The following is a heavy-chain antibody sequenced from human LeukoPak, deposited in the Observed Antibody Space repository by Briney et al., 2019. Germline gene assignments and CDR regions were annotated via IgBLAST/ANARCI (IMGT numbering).Heavy chain of an antibody. J-gene: IGHJ6*03. Sequence: SETLSLTCAASGYSISNGYYWGWIRQPPGKGLEWIRSIHHSGSTYYNPSLKSRVTISVDTSKNTFSLKLSSVTAADTAVYYCARQITGYYYYYMDVWGKGTTVTVSS. CDR1: GYSISNGYY. V-gene: IGHV4-38-2*01. CDR2: IHHSGST. CDR3: ARQITGYYYYYMDV. D-gene: IGHD3-16*01.